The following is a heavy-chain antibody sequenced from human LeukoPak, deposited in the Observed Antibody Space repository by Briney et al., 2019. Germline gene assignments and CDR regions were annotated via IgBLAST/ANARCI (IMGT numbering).Heavy chain of an antibody. Sequence: SVKVSCKASGGTFSSYAISWVRQAPGQGLEWMGRIIPILGIANYAQKFQGRVTITADKSTSTAYMELSSLRSEDTAVYYCARDDEGGAGVFDYWGQGTLVTVSS. D-gene: IGHD1-26*01. V-gene: IGHV1-69*04. CDR1: GGTFSSYA. J-gene: IGHJ4*02. CDR2: IIPILGIA. CDR3: ARDDEGGAGVFDY.